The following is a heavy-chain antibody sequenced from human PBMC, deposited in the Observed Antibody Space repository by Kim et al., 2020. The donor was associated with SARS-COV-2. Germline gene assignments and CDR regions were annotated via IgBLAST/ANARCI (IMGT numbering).Heavy chain of an antibody. V-gene: IGHV4-59*13. CDR1: GGSISSYY. D-gene: IGHD6-19*01. J-gene: IGHJ5*01. CDR2: IYYSGST. Sequence: SETLSLTCTVSGGSISSYYWSWIRQPPGKGLEWIGYIYYSGSTNYNPSLKSRVTIEVDTSKNQFSLRLSSVTAAETAVYYCARFSVAGTGGCESWG. CDR3: ARFSVAGTGGCES.